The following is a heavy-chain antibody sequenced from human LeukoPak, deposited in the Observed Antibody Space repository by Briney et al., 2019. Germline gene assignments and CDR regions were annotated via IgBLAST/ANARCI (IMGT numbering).Heavy chain of an antibody. Sequence: GGSLRLSCAASGFTVSCNYMSWGRQAPAKGLEWVSVMYSSGGTNYADSVKGRFTICRDNSKNTLYLQMNRLRAEDTAVYYCATGEFDPWGQGTLVTVSS. CDR1: GFTVSCNY. CDR2: MYSSGGT. J-gene: IGHJ5*02. D-gene: IGHD7-27*01. V-gene: IGHV3-53*01. CDR3: ATGEFDP.